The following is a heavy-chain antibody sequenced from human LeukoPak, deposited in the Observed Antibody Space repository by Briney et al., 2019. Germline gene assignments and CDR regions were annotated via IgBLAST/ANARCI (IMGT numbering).Heavy chain of an antibody. J-gene: IGHJ4*02. Sequence: PGGSLRLSCAASGFTFDDYGMSWVCQAPGKGLEWVSGINWNGGSTGYADFVKGRFTISRDNAKNSLYLQMNSLRAEDTALYYCARLHSVGATQQPLDYWGQGTLVTVSS. CDR3: ARLHSVGATQQPLDY. D-gene: IGHD1-26*01. CDR2: INWNGGST. V-gene: IGHV3-20*04. CDR1: GFTFDDYG.